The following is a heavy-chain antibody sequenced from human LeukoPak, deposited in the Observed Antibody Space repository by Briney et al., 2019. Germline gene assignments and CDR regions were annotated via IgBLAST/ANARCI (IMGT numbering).Heavy chain of an antibody. J-gene: IGHJ4*02. CDR1: GYPFSSYW. CDR2: IYPGDSDT. CDR3: ARQNDFRLDY. D-gene: IGHD3-3*01. V-gene: IGHV5-51*01. Sequence: GESLKISCKGSGYPFSSYWIGWVRQMPGKGLEGMGIIYPGDSDTRYSPSLQGQVTISVDTSIGTAYLQWSSLKASDTAIYYCARQNDFRLDYWGQGTLVTVSS.